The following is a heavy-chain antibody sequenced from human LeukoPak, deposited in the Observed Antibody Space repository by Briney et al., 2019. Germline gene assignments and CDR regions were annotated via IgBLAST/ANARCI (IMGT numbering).Heavy chain of an antibody. CDR1: GGSISSYY. CDR3: ARSIIAAAGYNWFDP. CDR2: IYYSGST. J-gene: IGHJ5*02. D-gene: IGHD6-13*01. Sequence: SETLSLTCTVSGGSISSYYWSWIRQPPGKGLEWIGYIYYSGSTNYNPSLKSRVTILVDTSKNQFSLKLSSVTAADTAVYYCARSIIAAAGYNWFDPWGQGTLVTVSS. V-gene: IGHV4-59*08.